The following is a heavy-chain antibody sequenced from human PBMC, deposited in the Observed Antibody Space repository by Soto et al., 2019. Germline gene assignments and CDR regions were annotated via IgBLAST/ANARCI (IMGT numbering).Heavy chain of an antibody. Sequence: SETLSLTCTVSGGSIRSSSYYWGWIRQPPGKGLEWIGSIYYSGNTYYNPSLKNRVTISVDTSRNQQPLKLTSVTAADTAVYYCARLYEGKRPPDYWGQGTRVTVSS. D-gene: IGHD2-8*01. CDR3: ARLYEGKRPPDY. CDR1: GGSIRSSSYY. V-gene: IGHV4-39*01. J-gene: IGHJ4*02. CDR2: IYYSGNT.